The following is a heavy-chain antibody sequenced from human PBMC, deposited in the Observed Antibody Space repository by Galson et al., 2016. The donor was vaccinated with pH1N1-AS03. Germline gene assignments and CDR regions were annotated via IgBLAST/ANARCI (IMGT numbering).Heavy chain of an antibody. CDR2: IIPIFGPK. V-gene: IGHV1-69*05. CDR3: ARNSDSLGAFDV. J-gene: IGHJ3*01. CDR1: GGTFDNHP. Sequence: SVKVSCKASGGTFDNHPINWVRQAPGQGLEWMGGIIPIFGPKNYAPRYQGRVTFTTDDSTTTVYMELSNLRSEDTAVYYCARNSDSLGAFDVWGQGTLLSVSS. D-gene: IGHD1-7*01.